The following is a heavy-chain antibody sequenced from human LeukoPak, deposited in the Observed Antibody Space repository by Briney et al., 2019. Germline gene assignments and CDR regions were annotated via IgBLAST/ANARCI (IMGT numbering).Heavy chain of an antibody. Sequence: GGSLRLSCAASGFTFSDYYMSWIRQVPGKGLEWVSYISSSGNNIYYADSVKGRVTISRDNAKNSLYLQMNSLRAEDTAVYYCARDWAGGPHDYWGQGTLVTVSS. J-gene: IGHJ4*02. CDR2: ISSSGNNI. V-gene: IGHV3-11*04. CDR1: GFTFSDYY. CDR3: ARDWAGGPHDY. D-gene: IGHD3-10*01.